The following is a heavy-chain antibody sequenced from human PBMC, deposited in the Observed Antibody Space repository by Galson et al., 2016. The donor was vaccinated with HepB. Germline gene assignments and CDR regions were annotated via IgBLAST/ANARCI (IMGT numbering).Heavy chain of an antibody. CDR3: ASEVIQLERHRYIDF. CDR1: GYSVTDFS. D-gene: IGHD1-1*01. V-gene: IGHV1-24*01. CDR2: FDPKAEET. Sequence: SVKVSCKVSGYSVTDFSMHWVRQAPGKGLEWMGGFDPKAEETIFAQKFQGRVTVTEDTSTDTAYMELTSLRSEDNAVYYCASEVIQLERHRYIDFWGQGTLVIVSS. J-gene: IGHJ4*01.